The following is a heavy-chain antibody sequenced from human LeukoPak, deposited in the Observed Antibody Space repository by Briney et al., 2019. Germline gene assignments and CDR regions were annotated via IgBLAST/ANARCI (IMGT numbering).Heavy chain of an antibody. CDR1: GGSISSSSYY. Sequence: PSETLSLTCTVSGGSISSSSYYWGWIRQPPGKGLEWIGYIYYSGRTYYNPSPKSRVTISVDTSKNQFSLKLSSVTAADTGVYYCAKDYRAHPLRPNWLDPWGQGTLVTVSS. CDR3: AKDYRAHPLRPNWLDP. D-gene: IGHD1-26*01. V-gene: IGHV4-39*07. J-gene: IGHJ5*02. CDR2: IYYSGRT.